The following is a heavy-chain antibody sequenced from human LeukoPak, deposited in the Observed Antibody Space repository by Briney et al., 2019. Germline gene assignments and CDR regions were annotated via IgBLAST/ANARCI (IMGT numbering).Heavy chain of an antibody. CDR2: INSGGTS. V-gene: IGHV4-4*09. CDR1: GGSISSDY. J-gene: IGHJ6*03. Sequence: SETLSLTCTVSGGSISSDYWNWIRQPPGKGLEWVGYINSGGTSNYNPSLGSRVTMSVNTSKNQFNLRLSSVTAADTAVYYCARLPPDYMDVWGKGTTVTVSS. CDR3: ARLPPDYMDV.